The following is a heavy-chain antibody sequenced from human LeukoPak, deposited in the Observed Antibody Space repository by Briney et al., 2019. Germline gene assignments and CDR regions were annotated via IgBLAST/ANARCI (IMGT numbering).Heavy chain of an antibody. J-gene: IGHJ3*02. V-gene: IGHV3-74*01. CDR1: GFTFSSYW. CDR2: INADGSST. CDR3: ARKDVFDI. Sequence: GGSLRLSCAASGFTFSSYWVQWVRQVPGRGLVWVSRINADGSSTSYADSVNGRFIISRDNAKNTLYLQMNSLRAEDTAVYYCARKDVFDIWGQGTMVTVSS.